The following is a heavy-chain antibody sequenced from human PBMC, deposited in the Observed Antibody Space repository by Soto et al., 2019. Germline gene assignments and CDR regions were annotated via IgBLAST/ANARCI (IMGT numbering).Heavy chain of an antibody. CDR3: AKGGDDSNYYDFDYFDY. CDR2: VGGSGGNT. CDR1: GFTFSNYA. D-gene: IGHD3-3*01. J-gene: IGHJ4*02. Sequence: PGGSLRLSCAASGFTFSNYAMSWVRQAPGKGLEWVSGVGGSGGNTQYADSVKGRFTISRDNFNNTLFLEVNSLRAEDTAIYYCAKGGDDSNYYDFDYFDYWGQGIPVTVSS. V-gene: IGHV3-23*01.